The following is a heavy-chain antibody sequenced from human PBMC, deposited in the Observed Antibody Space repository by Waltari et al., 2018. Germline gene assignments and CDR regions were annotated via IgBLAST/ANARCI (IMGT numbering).Heavy chain of an antibody. CDR3: TRGGLPLANWFDP. Sequence: QVQLQESGPGLVNPSQTLSLTCPVSGGSLSSEAYWWTWIRQPAGKGLEWIGRVYTNGATTYNPSLRSRAIISIDTSRDQFFLQLSSVTAADTAMYYCTRGGLPLANWFDPWGQGTLVTVSS. J-gene: IGHJ5*02. CDR1: GGSLSSEAYW. CDR2: VYTNGAT. D-gene: IGHD2-21*01. V-gene: IGHV4-61*02.